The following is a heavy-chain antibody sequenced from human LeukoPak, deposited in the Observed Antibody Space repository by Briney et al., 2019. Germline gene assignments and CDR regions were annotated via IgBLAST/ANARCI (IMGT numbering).Heavy chain of an antibody. D-gene: IGHD3-16*02. J-gene: IGHJ4*02. V-gene: IGHV3-7*04. Sequence: GGSLRLSCAGSGFTFSRYWMTWVRQAPGKGLEWVANIKHDGSAKYYVDSVKGRFTISKDNANNPEYLQMNSLRVDDTAVYYCATVIDMAGGNDWGQGTLVGVSS. CDR2: IKHDGSAK. CDR1: GFTFSRYW. CDR3: ATVIDMAGGND.